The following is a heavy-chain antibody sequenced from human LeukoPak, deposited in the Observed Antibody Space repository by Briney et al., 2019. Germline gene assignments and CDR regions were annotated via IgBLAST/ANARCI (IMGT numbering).Heavy chain of an antibody. Sequence: ASVKVSCKASGYSFIDYHIHWVRQAPGQGLECMGWISPRCGATKYYIERFQGRFTMTRDTSISTAYMELSGLTYDDTAMYFCARDVIMGGSQGWFDPWGQGTLVTVSS. CDR1: GYSFIDYH. CDR2: ISPRCGAT. CDR3: ARDVIMGGSQGWFDP. D-gene: IGHD2-8*01. J-gene: IGHJ5*02. V-gene: IGHV1-2*02.